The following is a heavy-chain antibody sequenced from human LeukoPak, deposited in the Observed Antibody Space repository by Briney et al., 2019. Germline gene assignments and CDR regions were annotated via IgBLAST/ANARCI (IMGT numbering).Heavy chain of an antibody. D-gene: IGHD4-23*01. CDR1: GYTFTGYY. CDR3: ATYTFDYGGNVDY. CDR2: INPNSGGT. Sequence: ASVKVSCKASGYTFTGYYMHWVRQAPGQGLEWMGWINPNSGGTNYAQKFQGRVTMTRNTSISTAYMELSSLRSEDTAVYYCATYTFDYGGNVDYWGQGTLVTVSS. J-gene: IGHJ4*02. V-gene: IGHV1-2*02.